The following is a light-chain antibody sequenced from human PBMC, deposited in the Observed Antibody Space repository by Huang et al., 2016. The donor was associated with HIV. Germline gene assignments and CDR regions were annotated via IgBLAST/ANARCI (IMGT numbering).Light chain of an antibody. Sequence: DILLTQSPDSLAVSLGERATLTCRSSPSLLFASNRKNFLAWYQQKPGQSPKLLVYMASVRESGVPERFTGSGSGTEFTLTIASLQAEDVAVYYCQQFYNMPYTFGRGTRLEI. CDR2: MAS. J-gene: IGKJ2*01. CDR3: QQFYNMPYT. CDR1: PSLLFASNRKNF. V-gene: IGKV4-1*01.